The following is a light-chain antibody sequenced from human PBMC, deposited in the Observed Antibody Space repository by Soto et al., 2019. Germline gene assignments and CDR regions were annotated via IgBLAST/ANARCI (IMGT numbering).Light chain of an antibody. J-gene: IGKJ4*01. V-gene: IGKV1-27*01. Sequence: DLPMTQSPSSLSASVEARVTITCRASLPIGNYLAWYQQKPGKIPNLLIYAASTLQAGVPSRFSGSGSGTDFTLTISSLQPEDVAAYYCQKYNSAPLTFGGGTKVDIK. CDR2: AAS. CDR1: LPIGNY. CDR3: QKYNSAPLT.